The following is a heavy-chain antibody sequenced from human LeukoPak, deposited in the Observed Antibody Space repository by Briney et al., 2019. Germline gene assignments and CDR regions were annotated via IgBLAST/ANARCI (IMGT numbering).Heavy chain of an antibody. V-gene: IGHV4-38-2*01. Sequence: SETLSLTCAVSGYSISSGYYWGWIRQPPGKGLEWIGSIYHRGSTYYNPSLKSRVTISVDTSKNQFSLKLSSVTAADTAVYYCARGPSKVLRYFDWSSDYFDYWGQGTLVTVSS. CDR2: IYHRGST. CDR1: GYSISSGYY. D-gene: IGHD3-9*01. CDR3: ARGPSKVLRYFDWSSDYFDY. J-gene: IGHJ4*02.